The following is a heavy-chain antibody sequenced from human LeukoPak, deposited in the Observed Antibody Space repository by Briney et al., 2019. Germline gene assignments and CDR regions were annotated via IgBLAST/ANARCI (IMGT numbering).Heavy chain of an antibody. D-gene: IGHD3-16*01. J-gene: IGHJ6*03. Sequence: GRSLRLSCTASGFMFSRLGMQWVRQAPGEGLEWVAMIWHDGSVEEYADSVKGRFTISRDNSQNTLYLQMNSLRDDDTAVYYCAKEGDQFRGYLDAWGKGTTVTVSS. CDR1: GFMFSRLG. CDR2: IWHDGSVE. V-gene: IGHV3-33*06. CDR3: AKEGDQFRGYLDA.